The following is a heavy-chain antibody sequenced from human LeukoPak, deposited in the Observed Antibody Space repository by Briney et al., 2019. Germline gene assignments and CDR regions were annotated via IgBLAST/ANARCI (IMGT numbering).Heavy chain of an antibody. Sequence: PGGSLSLSCGASGFXFSDSWMTWVRQTPGKGLQWVASIHQDAGEKQYLDSVRGRFTISRDNAKSSLYLQMNSLTVDDTGIYYCASSKDHYCRYWGQGTLVTVSS. CDR1: GFXFSDSW. CDR3: ASSKDHYCRY. CDR2: IHQDAGEK. V-gene: IGHV3-7*05. J-gene: IGHJ4*02.